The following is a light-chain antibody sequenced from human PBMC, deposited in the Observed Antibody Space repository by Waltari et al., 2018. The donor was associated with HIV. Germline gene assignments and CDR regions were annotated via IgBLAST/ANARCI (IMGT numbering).Light chain of an antibody. CDR1: QSVSNTY. Sequence: EIVLTQSPGTKSLSPGERATLSCRASQSVSNTYLDWYQQKPGQAPRLLIYGASSRATGIPDRFTGSGSGTDFTLTISRLEPEDFAVYYCQQYGSSLFTFGPGTKVDIK. CDR2: GAS. V-gene: IGKV3-20*01. CDR3: QQYGSSLFT. J-gene: IGKJ3*01.